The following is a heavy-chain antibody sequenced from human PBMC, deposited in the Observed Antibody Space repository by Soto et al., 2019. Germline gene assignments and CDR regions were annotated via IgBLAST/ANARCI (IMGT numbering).Heavy chain of an antibody. J-gene: IGHJ6*02. D-gene: IGHD3-3*01. CDR2: INPNSGGT. V-gene: IGHV1-2*02. Sequence: EASVKVSCKASGYTFTGYYMHWVRQAPGQGLEWMGWINPNSGGTNYAQKFQGRVTMTRDTSISTAYMELSRLRSDDTAVYYCAREYYDFWSGYLGQRDYYYGMDVWGQGTTVTVSS. CDR3: AREYYDFWSGYLGQRDYYYGMDV. CDR1: GYTFTGYY.